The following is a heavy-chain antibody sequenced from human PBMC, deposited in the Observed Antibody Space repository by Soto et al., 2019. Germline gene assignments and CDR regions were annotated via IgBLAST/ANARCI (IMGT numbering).Heavy chain of an antibody. V-gene: IGHV1-3*01. CDR2: INAGNGNT. Sequence: ASVKVSCKASGYTFTSYAMHWVRQAPGQRLEWMGWINAGNGNTKYSQKFQGRVTITRDTSASTAYMELSSLRSEDTAVYYCARAYDFWSGYAENFDYWGQRTLVTVSS. CDR1: GYTFTSYA. CDR3: ARAYDFWSGYAENFDY. J-gene: IGHJ4*02. D-gene: IGHD3-3*01.